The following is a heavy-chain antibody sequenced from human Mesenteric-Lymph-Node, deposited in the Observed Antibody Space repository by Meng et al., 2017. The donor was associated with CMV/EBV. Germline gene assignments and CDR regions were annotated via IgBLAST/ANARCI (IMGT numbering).Heavy chain of an antibody. Sequence: ETLSLTCAASGFTFSSYSMNWVRQAPGKGLEWVSYISSSSSTIYYADSVKGRFTISRDNAKNSLYLQVNSLRAEDTAVYYCARDVNWGIDYWGQGTLVTVSS. CDR1: GFTFSSYS. CDR3: ARDVNWGIDY. J-gene: IGHJ4*02. V-gene: IGHV3-48*04. D-gene: IGHD7-27*01. CDR2: ISSSSSTI.